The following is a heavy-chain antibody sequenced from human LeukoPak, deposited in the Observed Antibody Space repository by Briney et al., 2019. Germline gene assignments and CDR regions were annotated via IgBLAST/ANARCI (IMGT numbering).Heavy chain of an antibody. CDR3: ATEMATIKAFDY. J-gene: IGHJ4*02. D-gene: IGHD5-24*01. Sequence: SVKVSCKASGGTFSSYAISWVRQAPGQGLEWMGGIIPIFGTANYTQKFQGRVTITADESTSTAYMELSSLRSEDTAVYYCATEMATIKAFDYWGQGTLVTVSS. CDR2: IIPIFGTA. V-gene: IGHV1-69*13. CDR1: GGTFSSYA.